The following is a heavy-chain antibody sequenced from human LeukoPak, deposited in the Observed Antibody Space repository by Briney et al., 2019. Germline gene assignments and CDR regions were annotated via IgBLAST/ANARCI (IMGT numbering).Heavy chain of an antibody. D-gene: IGHD1-26*01. CDR1: GGTFSSYA. Sequence: SVKVSCKASGGTFSSYAISWVRQAPGQGLEWMGRIIPIFGTANYAQKFQGRVTITADKSTSTAYMELSSLRSEDTAVYHCARDSVGATSADYWGQGTLVTVSS. CDR2: IIPIFGTA. V-gene: IGHV1-69*06. CDR3: ARDSVGATSADY. J-gene: IGHJ4*02.